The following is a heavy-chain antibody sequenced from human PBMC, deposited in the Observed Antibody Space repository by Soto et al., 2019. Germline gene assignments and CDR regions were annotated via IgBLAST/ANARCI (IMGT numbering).Heavy chain of an antibody. CDR3: ARVATVTTSAFDI. V-gene: IGHV4-31*03. D-gene: IGHD4-17*01. J-gene: IGHJ3*02. CDR2: IYYSGST. Sequence: PSETLSLTCTVSGGSISSGGYYWSWIRQHPGKGLECIGYIYYSGSTYYNPSLKSRVTISVDTSKNQFSLKLSSVTAADTAVYYCARVATVTTSAFDIWGQGTMVTVSS. CDR1: GGSISSGGYY.